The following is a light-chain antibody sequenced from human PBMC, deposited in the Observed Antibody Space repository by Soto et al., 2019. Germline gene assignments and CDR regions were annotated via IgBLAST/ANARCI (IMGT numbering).Light chain of an antibody. V-gene: IGKV1-39*01. Sequence: DIQMTQSPSSLSASVGDRVTITCRAGQNIQTYLSWYQQKPGRAPKLLIYAASTLQSGVPSRFSGSGSETDFTLTISSLQPEDFATYYCQQSYSIPVTFGQGTKVEIK. CDR3: QQSYSIPVT. J-gene: IGKJ2*01. CDR1: QNIQTY. CDR2: AAS.